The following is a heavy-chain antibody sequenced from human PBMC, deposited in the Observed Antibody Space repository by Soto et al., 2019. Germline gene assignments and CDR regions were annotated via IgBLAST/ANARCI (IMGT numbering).Heavy chain of an antibody. CDR2: ISSSSSTI. D-gene: IGHD1-26*01. J-gene: IGHJ3*02. Sequence: EAQLVESGGGLVQPGGSLRLSCAASGFTFSSYSMNWVRQAPGKGLEWVSYISSSSSTIYYADSVKGRFTISRDNAKNSLYLQMNSLRDEDTAVYYCARVLPSRGGSYQARAFDIWGQGTMVTVSS. V-gene: IGHV3-48*02. CDR3: ARVLPSRGGSYQARAFDI. CDR1: GFTFSSYS.